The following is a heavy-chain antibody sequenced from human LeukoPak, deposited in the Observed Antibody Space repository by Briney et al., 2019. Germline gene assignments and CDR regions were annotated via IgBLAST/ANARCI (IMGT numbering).Heavy chain of an antibody. CDR1: GGTFSSYA. Sequence: SVKVSCKASGGTFSSYAISWVRQAPGQGLEWMGGIIPIFGTANYAQKFQGRVTITTDESTSTAYMELSSLRSEDTAVYYCARGVVPAAISADYYYYYMDVWGKGTTVTVSS. V-gene: IGHV1-69*05. J-gene: IGHJ6*03. CDR2: IIPIFGTA. D-gene: IGHD2-2*02. CDR3: ARGVVPAAISADYYYYYMDV.